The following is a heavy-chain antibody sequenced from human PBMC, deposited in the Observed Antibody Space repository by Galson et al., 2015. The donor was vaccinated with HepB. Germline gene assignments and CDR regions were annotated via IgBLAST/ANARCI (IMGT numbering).Heavy chain of an antibody. D-gene: IGHD3-10*01. CDR2: ISSSSSYI. Sequence: SLRLSCAASGFTFSSYSMNWVRQAPGKGLEWVSSISSSSSYIYYADSVKGRFTISRDNAKNSLYLQMNSLRAEDTAVYYCARGITMVRGGVRDVWGQGTTVTVSS. CDR3: ARGITMVRGGVRDV. J-gene: IGHJ6*02. V-gene: IGHV3-21*01. CDR1: GFTFSSYS.